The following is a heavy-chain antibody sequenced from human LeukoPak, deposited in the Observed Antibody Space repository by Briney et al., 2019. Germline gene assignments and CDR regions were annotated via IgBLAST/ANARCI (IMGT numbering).Heavy chain of an antibody. CDR2: IYYSGST. CDR1: GGSISSYY. CDR3: ARESAVAGRKIDY. D-gene: IGHD6-19*01. V-gene: IGHV4-59*01. Sequence: PSETLSLTCTVSGGSISSYYWSWIRQPPGKGLEWIGYIYYSGSTNYNPSLKSRVTISVDTSENQFSLKLSSVTAADTAVYYCARESAVAGRKIDYWGQGTLVTVSS. J-gene: IGHJ4*02.